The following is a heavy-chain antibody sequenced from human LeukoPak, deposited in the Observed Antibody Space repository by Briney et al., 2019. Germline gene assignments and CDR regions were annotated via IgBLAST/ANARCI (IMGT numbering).Heavy chain of an antibody. CDR2: ISSSGSTI. V-gene: IGHV3-11*01. D-gene: IGHD3-3*01. Sequence: GGSLGLSCAASGFTFSDYYMSWIRQAPGKGLEWVSYISSSGSTIYYADSVKGRFTISRDNAKNSLYLQMNSLRAEDTAVYYCARLYYDFWSGYYTSTHFDYWGQGTLVTVSS. CDR1: GFTFSDYY. J-gene: IGHJ4*02. CDR3: ARLYYDFWSGYYTSTHFDY.